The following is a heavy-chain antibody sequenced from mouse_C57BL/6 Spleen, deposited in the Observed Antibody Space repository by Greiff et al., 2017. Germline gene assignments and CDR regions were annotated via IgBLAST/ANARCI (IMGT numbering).Heavy chain of an antibody. V-gene: IGHV5-17*01. CDR2: ISSGSSTI. CDR1: GFTFSDYG. CDR3: ARGKNYVGAMDY. D-gene: IGHD1-1*01. Sequence: EVKLMESGGGLVKPGGSLKLSCAASGFTFSDYGMHWVRQAPEKGLEWVAYISSGSSTIYYADTVKGRFTISRDNAKNTLFLQMTSLRSEDTAMYYCARGKNYVGAMDYWGQGTSVTVSS. J-gene: IGHJ4*01.